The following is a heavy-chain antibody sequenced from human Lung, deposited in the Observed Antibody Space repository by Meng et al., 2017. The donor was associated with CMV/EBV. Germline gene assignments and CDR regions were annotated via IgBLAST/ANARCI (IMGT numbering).Heavy chain of an antibody. CDR3: VGHQGGPRDGVRLF. V-gene: IGHV3-30*02. D-gene: IGHD3-10*01. CDR1: GLIFNKYG. J-gene: IGHJ4*02. CDR2: IDVDGQRR. Sequence: GGSLRLXXVVSGLIFNKYGMHWLRQAPGKGLEWLSFIDVDGQRRYNGDIVKARFVVFKERSKNTVVLQMNSLRVEDTAVYYCVGHQGGPRDGVRLFWGQGXLVTVSS.